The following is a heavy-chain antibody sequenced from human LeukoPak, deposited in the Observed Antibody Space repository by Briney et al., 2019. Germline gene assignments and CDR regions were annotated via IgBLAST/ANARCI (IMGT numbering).Heavy chain of an antibody. V-gene: IGHV3-74*01. Sequence: GGSLRLSCEASGFTFSHYWMHWVRQAPGKGLVWVSRTNTDGSSTTYVDSVKGRFTISRDNAKNTMYLQMNSLRAEDTAVYYCVPPDSSGLDWGQGTLVTVSS. CDR3: VPPDSSGLD. CDR1: GFTFSHYW. D-gene: IGHD3-22*01. J-gene: IGHJ4*02. CDR2: TNTDGSST.